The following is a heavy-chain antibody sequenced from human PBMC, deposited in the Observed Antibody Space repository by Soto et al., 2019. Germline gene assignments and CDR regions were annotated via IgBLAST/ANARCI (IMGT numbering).Heavy chain of an antibody. V-gene: IGHV4-59*12. Sequence: PSETLSLTCTVSDGSISSYYWSWIRQSPGGGLEWIGYGHHSGSSNYNPSLKSRVTISVDTSKNQFSLKVTSVTVADTAVYYCARERCKVGNCYLDYWAQGIPVTVS. CDR1: DGSISSYY. D-gene: IGHD2-15*01. CDR2: GHHSGSS. J-gene: IGHJ4*02. CDR3: ARERCKVGNCYLDY.